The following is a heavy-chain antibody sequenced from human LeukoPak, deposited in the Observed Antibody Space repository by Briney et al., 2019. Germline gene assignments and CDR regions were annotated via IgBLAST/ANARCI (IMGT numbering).Heavy chain of an antibody. V-gene: IGHV4-39*01. D-gene: IGHD5-24*01. CDR1: GDSISSGSYY. CDR2: IYYSGST. Sequence: PSETLSLTCTVSGDSISSGSYYWGWIRQPPGKGLQWIGSIYYSGSTSYNPSLKSRVTVSIDTSKNQFSLKLSSVTAADTAVYHCARVGYNYWYFDLWGRGTLVTVSS. CDR3: ARVGYNYWYFDL. J-gene: IGHJ2*01.